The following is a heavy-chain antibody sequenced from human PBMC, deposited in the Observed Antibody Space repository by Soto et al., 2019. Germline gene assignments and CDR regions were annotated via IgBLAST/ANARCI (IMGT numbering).Heavy chain of an antibody. V-gene: IGHV1-69*13. CDR3: ATPYYYDSSGYTRLDY. J-gene: IGHJ4*02. D-gene: IGHD3-22*01. Sequence: ASVKVSCKASGGTFSSYAISWVRQAPGQGLEWMGGIIPIFGTANYAQKFQGRVTITADESTSTAYMELSSPRSEDTAVYYCATPYYYDSSGYTRLDYWGQGTLVTVSS. CDR2: IIPIFGTA. CDR1: GGTFSSYA.